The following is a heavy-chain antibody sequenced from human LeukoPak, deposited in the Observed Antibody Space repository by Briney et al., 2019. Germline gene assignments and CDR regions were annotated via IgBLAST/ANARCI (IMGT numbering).Heavy chain of an antibody. D-gene: IGHD3-3*01. CDR1: GGSNY. CDR2: IYYSGST. J-gene: IGHJ6*03. V-gene: IGHV4-59*01. CDR3: ARGPPVVPAARLRFLEWYYMDV. Sequence: LETLSLTCTVSGGSNYWSWIRQPPGKGLEWIGYIYYSGSTNYNPSLKSRVTISVDTSKNQFSLKLSSVTAADTAVYYCARGPPVVPAARLRFLEWYYMDVWGKGTTVTVSS.